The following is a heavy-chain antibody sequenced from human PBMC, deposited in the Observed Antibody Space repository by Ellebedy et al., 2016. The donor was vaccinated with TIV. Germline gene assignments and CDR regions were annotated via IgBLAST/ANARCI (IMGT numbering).Heavy chain of an antibody. CDR2: INQDGSAK. J-gene: IGHJ6*02. D-gene: IGHD6-6*01. V-gene: IGHV3-7*02. CDR3: ARVEYSSPYYYYGMDV. Sequence: GESLKISCAASGFTFSRNWMSWVRQASGKGLEWVANINQDGSAKYYMASVKGRFTISRDNAKTSMYLQMNSLRAEDTAVYYCARVEYSSPYYYYGMDVWGQGTTVTVSS. CDR1: GFTFSRNW.